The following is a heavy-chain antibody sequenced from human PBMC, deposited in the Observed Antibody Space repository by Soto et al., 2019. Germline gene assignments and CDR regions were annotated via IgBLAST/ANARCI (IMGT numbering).Heavy chain of an antibody. Sequence: GASVKVSCKASGYTFTSYDINWVRQATGQGLEWMGWMNPNSGNTGYAQKFQGRVTMTRNTSISTAYMELSSLRSEDTAVYYCARGKIHFDYGDYVRAGYMDVWGKGTTVTVSS. CDR3: ARGKIHFDYGDYVRAGYMDV. D-gene: IGHD4-17*01. J-gene: IGHJ6*03. CDR1: GYTFTSYD. V-gene: IGHV1-8*01. CDR2: MNPNSGNT.